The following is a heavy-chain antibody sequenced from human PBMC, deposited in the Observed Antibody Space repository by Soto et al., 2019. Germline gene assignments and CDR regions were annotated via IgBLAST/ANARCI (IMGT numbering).Heavy chain of an antibody. CDR2: INHSGST. CDR3: AKRRGYSGYGGRYYFDY. J-gene: IGHJ4*02. Sequence: QVQLQQWGAGLLKPSETLSLTCAVYGGSFSGYYWSWIRQPPGKGLEWIGEINHSGSTNYNPSLTGRVPISVDTSKNQFSLKLSSVTAADTAVYYCAKRRGYSGYGGRYYFDYWGQGTLVTVSS. CDR1: GGSFSGYY. V-gene: IGHV4-34*01. D-gene: IGHD5-12*01.